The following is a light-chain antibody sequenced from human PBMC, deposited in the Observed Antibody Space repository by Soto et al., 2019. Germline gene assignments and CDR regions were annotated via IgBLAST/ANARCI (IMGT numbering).Light chain of an antibody. V-gene: IGKV4-1*01. CDR1: QSVLYSSNNKNY. J-gene: IGKJ2*01. Sequence: DIVMTQSPDSLAVSLGERATINCKSSQSVLYSSNNKNYLAWYKQRPGQPPKLLIYWASTRESGVPDRFSGSGSGTDFTLTITSLQAEDVAVYYCQQYASTPPTFGQGTKLEIK. CDR3: QQYASTPPT. CDR2: WAS.